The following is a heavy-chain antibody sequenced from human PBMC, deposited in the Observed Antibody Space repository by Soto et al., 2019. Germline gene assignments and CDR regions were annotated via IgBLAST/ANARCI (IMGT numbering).Heavy chain of an antibody. D-gene: IGHD5-12*01. CDR3: ARGEVASDFDY. V-gene: IGHV1-69*02. CDR1: GGTFSSYT. J-gene: IGHJ4*02. Sequence: QVQLVQSGAEVKKPGSSVKVSCKASGGTFSSYTISWVRQAPGQGLEWMGRIIPILGIANYAQKFQGRVTITADKSTSTAYMELSSLRAEDTAVYYCARGEVASDFDYWGQGTLVTVSS. CDR2: IIPILGIA.